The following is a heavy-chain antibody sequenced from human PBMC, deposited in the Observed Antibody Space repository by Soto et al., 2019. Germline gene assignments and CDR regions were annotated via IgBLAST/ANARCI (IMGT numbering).Heavy chain of an antibody. Sequence: VKVAWKGYVGTFSSYAIKWVRQAPGQGLEWMGGIIPVFGTANYAQKFQGRVTITADESTSTAYMELSSLRSENTAVYYCARGARELLHAYYYYGMDVWGQGTTVTVSS. D-gene: IGHD3-10*01. CDR3: ARGARELLHAYYYYGMDV. CDR2: IIPVFGTA. CDR1: VGTFSSYA. J-gene: IGHJ6*02. V-gene: IGHV1-69*13.